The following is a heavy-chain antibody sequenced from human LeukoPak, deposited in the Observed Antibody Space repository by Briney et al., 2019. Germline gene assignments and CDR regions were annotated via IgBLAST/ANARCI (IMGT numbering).Heavy chain of an antibody. V-gene: IGHV4-31*03. CDR1: GGSINSGAYN. CDR3: ARGGHDYGDNY. Sequence: PSETLSLTCTVSGGSINSGAYNWSWIRQHPGKGLEWIGYVYYSGSTYYNPSLKSRVTISIDMSKNQFSLNLSSVTAADTAVYYCARGGHDYGDNYWGQGTLVTVSS. CDR2: VYYSGST. D-gene: IGHD4-17*01. J-gene: IGHJ4*02.